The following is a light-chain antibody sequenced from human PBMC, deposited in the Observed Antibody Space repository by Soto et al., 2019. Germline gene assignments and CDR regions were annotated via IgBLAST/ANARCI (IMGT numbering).Light chain of an antibody. CDR2: RNS. V-gene: IGLV1-40*01. CDR3: QFYDSSLSGLV. J-gene: IGLJ1*01. CDR1: SSNIGAGYD. Sequence: QSVLTQPPSVSGAPGQRVTISCTGSSSNIGAGYDVHWYQQLPGTAPKLLIYRNSNRPSGVPDRFSGSKSGTSASLAITGLQAEDEADYYCQFYDSSLSGLVFVTGTKLTVL.